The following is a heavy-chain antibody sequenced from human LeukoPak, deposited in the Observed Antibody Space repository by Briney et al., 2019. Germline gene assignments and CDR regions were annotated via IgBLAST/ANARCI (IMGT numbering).Heavy chain of an antibody. D-gene: IGHD6-13*01. CDR1: GYTFTGYY. J-gene: IGHJ4*02. Sequence: ASVKVSCKASGYTFTGYYLHWVRQAPGQGLEWMGRINPHSGGTNYAQNFQGRVTMTRDTSVSTAYMELSSLRSDDTAVYYCASRGEGSSWTFDYWGQGTLVTVSS. V-gene: IGHV1-2*06. CDR3: ASRGEGSSWTFDY. CDR2: INPHSGGT.